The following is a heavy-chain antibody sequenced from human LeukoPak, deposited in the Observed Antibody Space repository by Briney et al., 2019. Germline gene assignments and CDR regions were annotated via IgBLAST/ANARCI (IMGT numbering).Heavy chain of an antibody. J-gene: IGHJ3*02. D-gene: IGHD1-1*01. CDR2: ILPGDSNI. CDR3: ARRHDTVDAFDI. CDR1: GYSFSNYW. V-gene: IGHV5-51*01. Sequence: GESLKISCKGSGYSFSNYWIAWVRLIPGKGLEWMGIILPGDSNIRYSPSFQGQVTISGDKSITTAYLQWSSLKASDTAMYCCARRHDTVDAFDIWGQGTMVTVSS.